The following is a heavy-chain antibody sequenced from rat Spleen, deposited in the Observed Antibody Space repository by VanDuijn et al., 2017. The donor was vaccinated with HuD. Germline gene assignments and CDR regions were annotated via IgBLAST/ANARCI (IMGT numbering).Heavy chain of an antibody. Sequence: EVKLVESGGGLVQPGRSLKLSCVASGFTFSHYYMAWVRQSPTKGLEWVASINNGGGKPYYRDSVQGRFTISRDNAKSTLYLQMDSLRSEDTATYYCARHGWESYYWYFDFWGPGTMVTVSS. CDR3: ARHGWESYYWYFDF. CDR2: INNGGGKP. V-gene: IGHV5-25*01. CDR1: GFTFSHYY. D-gene: IGHD5-1*01. J-gene: IGHJ1*01.